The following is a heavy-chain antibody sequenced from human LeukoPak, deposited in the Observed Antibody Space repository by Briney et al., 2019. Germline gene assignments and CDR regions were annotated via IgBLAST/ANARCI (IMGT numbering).Heavy chain of an antibody. CDR3: ASLTTVLYYNYYYYYMDV. CDR2: ISSSGSTI. CDR1: GFTFSSYE. V-gene: IGHV3-48*03. D-gene: IGHD3-9*01. J-gene: IGHJ6*03. Sequence: GGSLRLSCAASGFTFSSYEMNWVRQAPGKGLEWVSYISSSGSTIYYADSVKGRFTISRDNAKNSLYLQMNSLRAEDTAVYYCASLTTVLYYNYYYYYMDVWGKGTTVTVSS.